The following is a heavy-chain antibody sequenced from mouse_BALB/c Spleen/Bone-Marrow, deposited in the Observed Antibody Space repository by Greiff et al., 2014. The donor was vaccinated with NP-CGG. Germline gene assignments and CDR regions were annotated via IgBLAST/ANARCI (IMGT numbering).Heavy chain of an antibody. CDR3: ARFAGTPYTMDY. CDR1: GYSITSYYS. D-gene: IGHD4-1*01. CDR2: IHYSGIT. V-gene: IGHV3-1*02. J-gene: IGHJ4*01. Sequence: VQLKESGPDLVKPSQSLSLTCTVTGYSITSYYSWHWIRQFPGNKLEWMGYIHYSGITVYNPSLKSRISITRDTSNNQFFLQSNSVTTEDTATYYCARFAGTPYTMDYWGQGTSVTVSS.